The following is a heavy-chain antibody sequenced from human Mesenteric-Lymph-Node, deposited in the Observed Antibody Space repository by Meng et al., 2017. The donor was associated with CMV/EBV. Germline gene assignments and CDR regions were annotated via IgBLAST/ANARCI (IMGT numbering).Heavy chain of an antibody. CDR2: IYYSGST. Sequence: GSLRLSCTVSGGSISSYYWSWIRQPPGKGLEWIGSIYYSGSTYYNPSLKSRVTISVDTSKNQFSLKLSSVTAADTAVYYCARHKVVVAYCFDYWGQGTLVTVSS. D-gene: IGHD2-2*01. CDR3: ARHKVVVAYCFDY. J-gene: IGHJ4*02. CDR1: GGSISSYY. V-gene: IGHV4-59*05.